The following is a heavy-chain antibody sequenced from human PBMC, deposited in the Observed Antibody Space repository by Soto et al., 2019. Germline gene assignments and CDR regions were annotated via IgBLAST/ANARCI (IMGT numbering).Heavy chain of an antibody. CDR3: ARDDVVVVAATLLHYYYGMDV. D-gene: IGHD2-15*01. J-gene: IGHJ6*02. CDR1: GYTFTGYD. CDR2: INPNSGGT. Sequence: VASVKVSCKASGYTFTGYDMHWVRQAPGQGLEWMGWINPNSGGTNYAQKFQGRVTMTRDTSISTAYMELSRLRSDDTAVYYCARDDVVVVAATLLHYYYGMDVWGQGTTVTVSS. V-gene: IGHV1-2*02.